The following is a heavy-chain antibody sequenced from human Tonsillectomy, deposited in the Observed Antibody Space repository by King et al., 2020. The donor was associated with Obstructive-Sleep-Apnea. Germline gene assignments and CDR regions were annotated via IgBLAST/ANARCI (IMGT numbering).Heavy chain of an antibody. CDR1: GGSTINHY. J-gene: IGHJ4*02. D-gene: IGHD1/OR15-1a*01. CDR2: VYPNGGA. CDR3: VRGGTYKFDY. V-gene: IGHV4-59*11. Sequence: QLQESGPRLVKPSETLSLTCTVSGGSTINHYWSWIRQPPGKGLECIGYVYPNGGANYSPALKSRVKMSIDTTENQFSLNLTSVTAADTAMYFCVRGGTYKFDYWGPGTRVTVSS.